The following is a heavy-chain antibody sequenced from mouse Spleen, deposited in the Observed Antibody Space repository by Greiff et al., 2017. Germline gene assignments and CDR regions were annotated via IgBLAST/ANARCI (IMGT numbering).Heavy chain of an antibody. V-gene: IGHV1-80*01. J-gene: IGHJ4*01. CDR3: ARLGNWYAMDY. D-gene: IGHD4-1*01. CDR2: IYPGDGDT. CDR1: GYAFSSYW. Sequence: VQLQQSGAELVKPGASVKISCKASGYAFSSYWMNWVKQRPGKGLEWIGQIYPGDGDTNYNGKFKGKATLTADKSSSTAYMQLSSLTSEDSAVYFCARLGNWYAMDYWGQGTSVTVSS.